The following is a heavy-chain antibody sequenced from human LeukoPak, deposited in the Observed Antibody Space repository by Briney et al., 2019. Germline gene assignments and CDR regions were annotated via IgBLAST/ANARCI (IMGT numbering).Heavy chain of an antibody. D-gene: IGHD6-19*01. V-gene: IGHV3-11*05. J-gene: IGHJ4*02. Sequence: PGGSLRLSCAASGFTVSSNYMTWVRQAPGKGLDWVSYISSSSSYTNYADSVKGRFTISRDNAKNSLYLQMNSLRAEDTAVYYCARDTAVPGTGTDFDYWGQGTLVTVSS. CDR3: ARDTAVPGTGTDFDY. CDR2: ISSSSSYT. CDR1: GFTVSSNY.